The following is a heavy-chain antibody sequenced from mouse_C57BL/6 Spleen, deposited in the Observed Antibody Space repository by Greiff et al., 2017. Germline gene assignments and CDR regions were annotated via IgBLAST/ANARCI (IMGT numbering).Heavy chain of an antibody. J-gene: IGHJ2*01. CDR3: ARCYGNSPYFDY. D-gene: IGHD2-1*01. CDR2: IYPRSGNT. V-gene: IGHV1-81*01. CDR1: GYTFTSYG. Sequence: QVQLQQSGAELARPGASVKLSCKASGYTFTSYGISWVKQRTGQGLEWIGEIYPRSGNTYYNEKFKGKATLTADKSSSTAYMELRSLTSEVSAVYFWARCYGNSPYFDYWGQGTTLTVSS.